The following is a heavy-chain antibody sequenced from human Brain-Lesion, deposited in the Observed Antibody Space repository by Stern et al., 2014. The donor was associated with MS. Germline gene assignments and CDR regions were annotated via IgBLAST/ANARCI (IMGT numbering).Heavy chain of an antibody. CDR2: MNPYSGNT. J-gene: IGHJ4*02. CDR1: GYTFSSYD. Sequence: VQLVESGAEVKKPGASVKVSCKASGYTFSSYDITWVRQASEHGLEWMGWMNPYSGNTGYAQKFKGRVSMTSDPSISTVYMELTSLTSDDTAVYFCARAVRNQLLSEYWGQGTLVTVSS. V-gene: IGHV1-8*02. D-gene: IGHD2-2*01. CDR3: ARAVRNQLLSEY.